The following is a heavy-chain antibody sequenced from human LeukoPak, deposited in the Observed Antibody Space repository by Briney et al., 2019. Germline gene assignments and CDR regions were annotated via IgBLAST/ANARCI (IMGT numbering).Heavy chain of an antibody. D-gene: IGHD2-15*01. CDR3: ARVGYCSGGSCYYYSSYFDY. CDR2: ISSSGSTI. CDR1: GFTFSSYE. Sequence: GSLRLSCAASGFTFSSYEMNWVRQAPGKGLEWVSYISSSGSTIYYADSVKGRFTISRDNAKNSLYLQMNSLRAEDTAVYYCARVGYCSGGSCYYYSSYFDYWGQGTLVTVSS. J-gene: IGHJ4*02. V-gene: IGHV3-48*03.